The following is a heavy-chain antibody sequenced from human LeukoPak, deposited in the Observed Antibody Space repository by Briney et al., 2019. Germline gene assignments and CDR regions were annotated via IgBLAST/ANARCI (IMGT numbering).Heavy chain of an antibody. CDR3: ARGVLRYFDWSANYFDY. Sequence: ASVKVSCKASGYTFTSYGISWVRQAPGQGLEWMGWISAYNGNTNYAQKFQGWVTMTRDTSISTAYMELSRLRSDDTAVYYCARGVLRYFDWSANYFDYWGQGTLVTVSS. CDR1: GYTFTSYG. CDR2: ISAYNGNT. D-gene: IGHD3-9*01. J-gene: IGHJ4*02. V-gene: IGHV1-18*01.